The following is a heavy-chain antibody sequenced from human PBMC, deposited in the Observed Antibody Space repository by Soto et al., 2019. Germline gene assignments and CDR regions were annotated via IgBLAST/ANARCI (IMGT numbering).Heavy chain of an antibody. D-gene: IGHD6-19*01. CDR2: ISWNSGSI. Sequence: EVQLVESGGGLVQPGRSLRLSCAASGFTFDDYAMHWVRQAPGKGLEWVSGISWNSGSIGYADSVKGRFTISRDNAKNSLYLQMNSLRAEDTALYYCAKDGYSSGWYQYRYYYGMDVWGQGTTVTVSS. CDR3: AKDGYSSGWYQYRYYYGMDV. CDR1: GFTFDDYA. J-gene: IGHJ6*02. V-gene: IGHV3-9*01.